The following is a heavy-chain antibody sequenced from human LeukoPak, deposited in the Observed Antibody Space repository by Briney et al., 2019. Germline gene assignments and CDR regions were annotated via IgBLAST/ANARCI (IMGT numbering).Heavy chain of an antibody. Sequence: SSETLSLTCAVYGGSFSGYYWSWIRQPPGKGLEWIGYIYYSGSTNYNPSLKSRVTISVDTSKNQFSLKLSSVTAADTAVYYCARLRWITDAFDIWGQGTMVTVSS. CDR3: ARLRWITDAFDI. J-gene: IGHJ3*02. D-gene: IGHD4-23*01. V-gene: IGHV4-59*08. CDR1: GGSFSGYY. CDR2: IYYSGST.